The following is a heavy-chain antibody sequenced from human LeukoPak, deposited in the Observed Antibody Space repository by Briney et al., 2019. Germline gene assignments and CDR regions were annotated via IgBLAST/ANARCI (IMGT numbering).Heavy chain of an antibody. CDR3: AKDEDSSGYTIDY. J-gene: IGHJ4*02. CDR1: GVTFSNYG. Sequence: GGSLRLSCAAPGVTFSNYGMQWVRQAPGKGLEWVAVISYDGSNKYYADSVKGRFTISRDNSKNTLYLQMNSLRAEDTALYYCAKDEDSSGYTIDYWGQGTLVTVSS. CDR2: ISYDGSNK. D-gene: IGHD3-22*01. V-gene: IGHV3-30*18.